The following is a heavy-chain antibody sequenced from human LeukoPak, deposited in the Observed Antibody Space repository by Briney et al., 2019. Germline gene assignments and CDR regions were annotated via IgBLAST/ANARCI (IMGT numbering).Heavy chain of an antibody. Sequence: GGSLRLSCAASGFTFSSYSMNWVRQAPGKGLEWVSSISSRSSYIYYADSVKGRFTISRDNAKNSLYLQMNSLRAEDTAVYYCARGSRTHGEYYLDRWGQGTLVTGSS. CDR3: ARGSRTHGEYYLDR. D-gene: IGHD1-14*01. CDR2: ISSRSSYI. J-gene: IGHJ4*02. CDR1: GFTFSSYS. V-gene: IGHV3-21*01.